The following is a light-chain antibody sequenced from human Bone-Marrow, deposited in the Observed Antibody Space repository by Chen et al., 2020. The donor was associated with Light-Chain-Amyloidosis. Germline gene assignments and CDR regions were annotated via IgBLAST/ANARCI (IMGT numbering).Light chain of an antibody. V-gene: IGKV3-11*01. CDR1: QSVSSY. CDR3: QQRSNWLYT. Sequence: EIVLRQSPATLSLSPGESATLSCRASQSVSSYLAWYQQKPGQAPRLLIYDASNRATGIPARFSGSGSGTDFTLTISSLEPEDFAVYYCQQRSNWLYTFGQGTRLEIK. CDR2: DAS. J-gene: IGKJ2*01.